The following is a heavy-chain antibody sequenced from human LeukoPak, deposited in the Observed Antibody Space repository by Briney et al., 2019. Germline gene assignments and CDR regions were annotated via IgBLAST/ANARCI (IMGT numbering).Heavy chain of an antibody. CDR3: ARHIGYSAWNPDY. CDR1: GYRFTGFW. V-gene: IGHV5-51*01. D-gene: IGHD5-18*01. J-gene: IGHJ4*02. Sequence: GESLKISCKASGYRFTGFWIGRVRQMPGKDLEWMGIIYPYDSETRYSPSFQGQVTISADKSISTAYLQWSSLKASDTAMYYCARHIGYSAWNPDYWGQGTLVTVSS. CDR2: IYPYDSET.